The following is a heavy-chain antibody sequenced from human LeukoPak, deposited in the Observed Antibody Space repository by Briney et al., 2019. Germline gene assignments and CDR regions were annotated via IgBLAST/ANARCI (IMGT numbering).Heavy chain of an antibody. V-gene: IGHV3-7*05. D-gene: IGHD3-9*01. CDR3: ARGGYYDISTGTNWFDP. CDR2: IKQDESEK. Sequence: PGGSLRLSCAASGFTFSSYWMSWGRQAPGKGLEWVANIKQDESEKYYVDSVKGRFTISRDNAKNSLYLQMNSLRPEDTAVYYCARGGYYDISTGTNWFDPWGQGTLVTVSS. CDR1: GFTFSSYW. J-gene: IGHJ5*02.